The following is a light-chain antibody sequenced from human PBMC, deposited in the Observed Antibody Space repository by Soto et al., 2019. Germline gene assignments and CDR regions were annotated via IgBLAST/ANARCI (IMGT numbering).Light chain of an antibody. V-gene: IGLV2-14*01. CDR3: SSYTSSSILGV. CDR2: DVS. J-gene: IGLJ2*01. Sequence: QPVLTQPASVSGSPGQSITISCTGTSSDVGGYNYVSWYQQHPGKAPKLMIYDVSNRPSGVSNRFSGSKSGNTASLTISGLQAEDEADYYCSSYTSSSILGVFGGGTKLTVL. CDR1: SSDVGGYNY.